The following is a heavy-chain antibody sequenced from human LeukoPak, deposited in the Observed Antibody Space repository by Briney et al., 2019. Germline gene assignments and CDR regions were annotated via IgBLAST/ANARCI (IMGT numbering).Heavy chain of an antibody. V-gene: IGHV3-33*01. CDR2: IWYDGTNT. J-gene: IGHJ3*02. D-gene: IGHD2-15*01. CDR3: ARDSCSGGSCYPDAFDI. CDR1: GFTFSSYG. Sequence: PGWSLRLSCAASGFTFSSYGMHWVRQAPGRGLEWVAVIWYDGTNTYYADSVKGRFTISRDNSKNTLYLQMNSLRAEDTAVYYCARDSCSGGSCYPDAFDIWGQGTMVTVSS.